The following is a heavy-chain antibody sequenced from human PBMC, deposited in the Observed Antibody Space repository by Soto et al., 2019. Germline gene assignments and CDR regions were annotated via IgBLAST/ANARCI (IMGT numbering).Heavy chain of an antibody. J-gene: IGHJ4*02. Sequence: GGSLRLSCAASGFTFSSYAMSWVRQAPGKGLEWVSAISGSGGGTYYADSVKGRFTISRDNSKNTLFLQVDSLRTEDTAVYYCASVGWYDFWSGTPYWGQGTLVTVSS. CDR1: GFTFSSYA. CDR3: ASVGWYDFWSGTPY. CDR2: ISGSGGGT. V-gene: IGHV3-23*01. D-gene: IGHD3-3*01.